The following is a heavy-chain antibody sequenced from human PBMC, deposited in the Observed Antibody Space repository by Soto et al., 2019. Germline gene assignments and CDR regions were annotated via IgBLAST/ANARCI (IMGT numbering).Heavy chain of an antibody. J-gene: IGHJ4*02. CDR3: ARLEGLATISYYFDF. CDR1: DDSINSDKYY. Sequence: QLQLQESGPGLVKPSETLSLTCSVSDDSINSDKYYWGWIRQPPGKGLEWIGSIYYRGNAYYNPSLPTRFTISLDKSKSQFSLKLNPVPAADSAVYFCARLEGLATISYYFDFWGPGALVTVSS. CDR2: IYYRGNA. V-gene: IGHV4-39*01. D-gene: IGHD5-12*01.